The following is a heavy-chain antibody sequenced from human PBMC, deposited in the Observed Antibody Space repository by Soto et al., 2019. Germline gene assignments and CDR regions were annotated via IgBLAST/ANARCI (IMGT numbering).Heavy chain of an antibody. Sequence: GGSLRLSCAASGFTFSNAWMSWVRQAPGKGLEWVGRIKSKTDGGTTDYAAPVKGRFTISRDDSKNTLYLQMNSLKTEDTAVYYCTTAICVLRYFDCLPNTYYWGQGTLVPVSA. CDR1: GFTFSNAW. V-gene: IGHV3-15*01. D-gene: IGHD3-9*01. CDR3: TTAICVLRYFDCLPNTYY. J-gene: IGHJ4*02. CDR2: IKSKTDGGTT.